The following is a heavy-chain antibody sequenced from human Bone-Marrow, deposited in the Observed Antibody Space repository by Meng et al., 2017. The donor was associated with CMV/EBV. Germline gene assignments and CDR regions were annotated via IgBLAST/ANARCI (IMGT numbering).Heavy chain of an antibody. CDR1: GYTFTSYY. J-gene: IGHJ6*02. D-gene: IGHD2-2*01. V-gene: IGHV1-69*05. Sequence: SVKVSCKASGYTFTSYYMHWVRQAPGQGLEWMGGIIPIFGTANYAQKFQGRVTITTDESTSTAYMELSSLRSEDTAVYYCARDRCSSTSCKNPYYYYGMDVWGQGTTVTVSS. CDR2: IIPIFGTA. CDR3: ARDRCSSTSCKNPYYYYGMDV.